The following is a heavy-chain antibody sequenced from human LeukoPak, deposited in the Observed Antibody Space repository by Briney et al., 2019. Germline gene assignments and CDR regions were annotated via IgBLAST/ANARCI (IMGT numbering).Heavy chain of an antibody. D-gene: IGHD2-2*02. CDR2: IYWNDDK. CDR1: GFSLSTSGVG. Sequence: SGPTLVNPTQTLTLTCTFSGFSLSTSGVGVGWIRQPPGKALEWLALIYWNDDKRYSPSLKSTINITKDTSKTQVVLTMTNMDPVDTATYYCAHSLYNYYYYYMDVWGKGTTVTVSS. J-gene: IGHJ6*03. V-gene: IGHV2-5*01. CDR3: AHSLYNYYYYYMDV.